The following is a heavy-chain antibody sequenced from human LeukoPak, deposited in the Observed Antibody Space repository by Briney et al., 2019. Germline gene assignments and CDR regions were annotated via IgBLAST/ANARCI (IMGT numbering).Heavy chain of an antibody. CDR3: ARERLQVRPLYYYGMDV. D-gene: IGHD1-1*01. V-gene: IGHV1-69*13. J-gene: IGHJ6*02. CDR2: IIPIFGTA. Sequence: ASVKVSCKASGGTFSSYAISWVRQAPGQGLEWMGGIIPIFGTANYAQKFQGRVTITADESTSTAYMELSSLRSEDTAVYYCARERLQVRPLYYYGMDVWGQGTTVTVSS. CDR1: GGTFSSYA.